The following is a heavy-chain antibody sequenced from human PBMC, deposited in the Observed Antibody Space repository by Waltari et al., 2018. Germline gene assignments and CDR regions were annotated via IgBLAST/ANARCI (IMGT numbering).Heavy chain of an antibody. CDR2: FYTTGST. Sequence: QVQLQESGSGLVKPSETLSLPCTVSGGSFSGYYWSWIRQAAGKGLEWIGRFYTTGSTNYNPSLKSRIIMSVDTSKNQFSLKLSSVTAADTAVYYCARADYGSGNFDYWGQGTLVTVSS. V-gene: IGHV4-4*07. CDR1: GGSFSGYY. CDR3: ARADYGSGNFDY. J-gene: IGHJ4*02. D-gene: IGHD3-10*01.